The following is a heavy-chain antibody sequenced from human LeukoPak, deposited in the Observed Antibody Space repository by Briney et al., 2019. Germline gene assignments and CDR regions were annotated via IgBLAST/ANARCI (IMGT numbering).Heavy chain of an antibody. CDR1: GFTFRSYS. D-gene: IGHD2-15*01. V-gene: IGHV3-21*01. Sequence: GGSLRLSCAASGFTFRSYSMNWVRQAPGKGLEWASSISSSSSYIHYADSVKGRFAISRDNAKNSLYLQMHSLRAEDTAVYYCASGGVAEGADYWGQGTLVTVSS. J-gene: IGHJ4*02. CDR2: ISSSSSYI. CDR3: ASGGVAEGADY.